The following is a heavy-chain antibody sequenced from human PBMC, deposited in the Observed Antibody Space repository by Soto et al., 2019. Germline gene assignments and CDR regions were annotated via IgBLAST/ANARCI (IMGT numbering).Heavy chain of an antibody. J-gene: IGHJ4*02. CDR1: GYSFTSYW. V-gene: IGHV5-10-1*01. CDR3: ASSGVHSSGCFDY. Sequence: GESLKISCKGSGYSFTSYWISWVRQMPGKGLEWMGRIDPSDSYTNYSPSFQGHVTISADKSISTAYLQWSSLKASDTAVYYCASSGVHSSGCFDYWGQGTLVTVSS. CDR2: IDPSDSYT. D-gene: IGHD6-19*01.